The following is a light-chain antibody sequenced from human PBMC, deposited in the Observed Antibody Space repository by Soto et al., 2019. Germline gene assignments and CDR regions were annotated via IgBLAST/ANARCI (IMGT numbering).Light chain of an antibody. Sequence: QSALTQPRSVSGSPGQSVTISCTGTSSDVGGYNYVSWYQQHPGKAPKLMIYDVSKRPSGVPDRFSGSKFGNTASLTISGLQAEDEADYYCCSYAGSYTHVVFGGGTQLTVL. CDR1: SSDVGGYNY. CDR2: DVS. V-gene: IGLV2-11*01. J-gene: IGLJ2*01. CDR3: CSYAGSYTHVV.